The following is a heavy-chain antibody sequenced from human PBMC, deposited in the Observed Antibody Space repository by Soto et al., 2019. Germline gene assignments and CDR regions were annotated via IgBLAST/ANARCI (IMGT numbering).Heavy chain of an antibody. D-gene: IGHD3-22*01. CDR1: GLTFSSYW. Sequence: GGPLRLPCAASGLTFSSYWMSWVRQAPGKGLEWVANIKQDGSEKYYVDSVKGRFTISRDNAKNSLYLQMNSLRAEDTAVYYCARFYYDSSGYLPSPYYYYYGMDVWGQGTTVTVSS. CDR2: IKQDGSEK. V-gene: IGHV3-7*04. CDR3: ARFYYDSSGYLPSPYYYYYGMDV. J-gene: IGHJ6*02.